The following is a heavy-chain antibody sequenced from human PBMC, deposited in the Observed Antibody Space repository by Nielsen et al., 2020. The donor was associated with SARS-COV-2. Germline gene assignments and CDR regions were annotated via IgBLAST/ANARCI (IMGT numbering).Heavy chain of an antibody. D-gene: IGHD3-9*01. Sequence: VRQMPGKGLEWIGEIYHSGSTNYNPSLKSRVTISVDKSKNQFSLKLSSVTAADTAVYYCAGEVRYFDWSIIAAYYYYYMDVWGKGTTVTVSS. CDR2: IYHSGST. V-gene: IGHV4-4*02. J-gene: IGHJ6*03. CDR3: AGEVRYFDWSIIAAYYYYYMDV.